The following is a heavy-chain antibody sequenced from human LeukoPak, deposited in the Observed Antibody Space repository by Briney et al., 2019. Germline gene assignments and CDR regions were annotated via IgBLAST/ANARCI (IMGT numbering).Heavy chain of an antibody. V-gene: IGHV3-21*01. Sequence: PGGSLRLSCAASGLTFSSYSMNWVRQAPGKGLEWVSSISSSSSYIYYADSVKGRFTISRDNAKNSLYLQMNSLRAEDTAVYYCARDYGDYDAALDYWGQGTLVTVSS. CDR3: ARDYGDYDAALDY. J-gene: IGHJ4*02. CDR1: GLTFSSYS. CDR2: ISSSSSYI. D-gene: IGHD4-17*01.